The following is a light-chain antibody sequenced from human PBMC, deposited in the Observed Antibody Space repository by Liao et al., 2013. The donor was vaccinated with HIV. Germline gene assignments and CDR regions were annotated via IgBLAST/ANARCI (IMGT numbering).Light chain of an antibody. CDR1: NIATKS. CDR3: QVWDSKIGYV. J-gene: IGLJ1*01. CDR2: YDS. Sequence: SYVLTQPPSVSVAPGQTARITCGGDNIATKSVHWYQQKPGQAPVVVIYYDSDRPSGIPERFSGSNSGNTATLTISRVEAGDEADYYCQVWDSKIGYVFGAGTKVTVL. V-gene: IGLV3-21*01.